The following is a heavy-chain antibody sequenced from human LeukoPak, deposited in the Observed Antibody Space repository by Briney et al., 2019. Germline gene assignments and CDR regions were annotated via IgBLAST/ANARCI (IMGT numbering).Heavy chain of an antibody. CDR2: ISSSSSYI. CDR1: GFTFSSYS. CDR3: AKERSGYSYV. Sequence: GGSRRLSCAASGFTFSSYSMNWVRQAPGKGLEWVSSISSSSSYIYYADSVKGRFTISRDNSKNTLYLQMNSLRAEDTAVYYCAKERSGYSYVWGQGTLVTVSS. D-gene: IGHD5-18*01. V-gene: IGHV3-21*04. J-gene: IGHJ4*02.